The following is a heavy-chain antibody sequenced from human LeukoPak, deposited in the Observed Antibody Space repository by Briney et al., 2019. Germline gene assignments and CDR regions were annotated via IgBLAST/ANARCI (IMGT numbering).Heavy chain of an antibody. CDR2: IYYSGST. CDR1: GGSISSHY. D-gene: IGHD3-22*01. V-gene: IGHV4-59*11. J-gene: IGHJ5*02. CDR3: ARVDYYDSSGYWFDP. Sequence: SETLSLTCTVSGGSISSHYWSWIRQPPGKGLEWIGYIYYSGSTNYNPSLKIRVTISVDTSKNQFSLKLSSVTAADTAVYYCARVDYYDSSGYWFDPWGQGTLVTVSS.